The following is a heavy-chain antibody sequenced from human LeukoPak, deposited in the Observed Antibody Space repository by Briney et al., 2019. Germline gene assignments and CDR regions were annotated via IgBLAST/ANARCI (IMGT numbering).Heavy chain of an antibody. Sequence: GRSLRLSCAASGFTFRNYGMHWVRQTPGKGLEWVAIIWYDGSNKYYADSVKGRFTISRDNSKNTLYLQMDSLRVDDTAVYYCARTPYATVADAFDIWGQGTMVTVSS. V-gene: IGHV3-33*01. CDR3: ARTPYATVADAFDI. CDR2: IWYDGSNK. J-gene: IGHJ3*02. D-gene: IGHD2-8*01. CDR1: GFTFRNYG.